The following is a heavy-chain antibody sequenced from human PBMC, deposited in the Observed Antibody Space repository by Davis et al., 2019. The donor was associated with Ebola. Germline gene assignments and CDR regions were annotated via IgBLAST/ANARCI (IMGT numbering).Heavy chain of an antibody. D-gene: IGHD3-22*01. J-gene: IGHJ5*02. V-gene: IGHV4-4*02. Sequence: MPSETLSLTCAVSGGSISSSNWWSWVRQPPGKGLEWIGEIYHSGSTNYNPSLKSRVTISVDKSKNQFSLKLSSVTAADTAVYYCARHGAYYYDSSGYYSVNWFDPWGQGTLVTVSS. CDR2: IYHSGST. CDR3: ARHGAYYYDSSGYYSVNWFDP. CDR1: GGSISSSNW.